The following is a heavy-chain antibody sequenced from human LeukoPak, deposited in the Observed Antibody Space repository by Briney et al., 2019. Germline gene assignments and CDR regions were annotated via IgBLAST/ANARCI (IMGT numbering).Heavy chain of an antibody. CDR2: INHSGST. Sequence: GSLRLSCAASGFTFSDYYMSWIRQPPGKGLEWIGEINHSGSTNYNPSLKSRVTISVDTSKNQFSLKLSSVTAADTAVYYCARARRITIFGVVIANNWFDPWGQGTLVTVSS. D-gene: IGHD3-3*01. CDR3: ARARRITIFGVVIANNWFDP. CDR1: GFTFSDYY. V-gene: IGHV4-34*01. J-gene: IGHJ5*02.